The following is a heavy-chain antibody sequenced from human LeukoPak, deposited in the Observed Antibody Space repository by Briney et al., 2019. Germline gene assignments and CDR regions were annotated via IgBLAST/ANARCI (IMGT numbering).Heavy chain of an antibody. CDR1: GGSFSGYY. Sequence: SETLPLTCAVYGGSFSGYYWSWSRQPPGKGLEWIGEINHSGSTNYNPSLKSRVTISVDTSKNQFSLQLSSVTAADTAVYYCARRPYYYDSSGPEGAFDYWGQGTLVTVSS. CDR2: INHSGST. D-gene: IGHD3-22*01. J-gene: IGHJ4*02. V-gene: IGHV4-34*01. CDR3: ARRPYYYDSSGPEGAFDY.